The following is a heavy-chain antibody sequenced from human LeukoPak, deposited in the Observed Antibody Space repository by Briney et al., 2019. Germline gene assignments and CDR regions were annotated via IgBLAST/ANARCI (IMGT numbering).Heavy chain of an antibody. Sequence: GGSLRLSCAVSGITLSNYGMSWVRQAPGKGLEWVAGISGSGGSTYYADSVKGRFTISRDNSKNTLYLQMNSLRAEDTAVYYCAKQYNWNYVDYWGQGTLVTVSS. CDR3: AKQYNWNYVDY. CDR2: ISGSGGST. J-gene: IGHJ4*02. D-gene: IGHD1-20*01. V-gene: IGHV3-23*01. CDR1: GITLSNYG.